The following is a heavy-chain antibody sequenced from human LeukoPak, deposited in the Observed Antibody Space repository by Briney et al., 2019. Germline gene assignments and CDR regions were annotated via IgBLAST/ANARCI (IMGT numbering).Heavy chain of an antibody. V-gene: IGHV3-11*03. CDR1: GFTFSDYY. J-gene: IGHJ6*02. CDR2: INPTSGYT. Sequence: TGGSLRLSCAASGFTFSDYYMSWIRQAPGKGLEWLSYINPTSGYTPYADSVRGRFTISRDNAKNSLYLQMSSLRAEDTAVYYCARNAYGAQTPSDVCGQGTTVTVSS. D-gene: IGHD4-17*01. CDR3: ARNAYGAQTPSDV.